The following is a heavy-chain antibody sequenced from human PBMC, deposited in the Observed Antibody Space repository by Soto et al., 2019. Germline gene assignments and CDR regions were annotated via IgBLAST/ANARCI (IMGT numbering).Heavy chain of an antibody. V-gene: IGHV4-34*01. CDR2: INHSGST. CDR3: ARRKGGSYYYYYGMDV. D-gene: IGHD2-15*01. J-gene: IGHJ6*02. Sequence: SETLSLTCAVYCGSFSGYYWSWIRQPPGKGLEWIGEINHSGSTNYNPSLKSQVTISVDTSKNQFSLKLSSVTAADTAVYYCARRKGGSYYYYYGMDVWGQGTTVTVSS. CDR1: CGSFSGYY.